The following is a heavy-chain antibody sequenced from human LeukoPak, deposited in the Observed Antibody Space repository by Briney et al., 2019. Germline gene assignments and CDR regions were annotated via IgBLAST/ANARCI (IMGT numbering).Heavy chain of an antibody. D-gene: IGHD3-10*01. CDR3: VKDGSGSYYTYYFDY. V-gene: IGHV3-64D*06. CDR2: ISSNGGST. CDR1: GFTFSRYA. J-gene: IGHJ4*02. Sequence: PGGSLRLSCSASGFTFSRYAMHWVRQAPGRGLEYVSAISSNGGSTYYADSVKGRFTISRDNSKSTLYLQMSSLRAEDTAVYYCVKDGSGSYYTYYFDYWGQGTLVTVSS.